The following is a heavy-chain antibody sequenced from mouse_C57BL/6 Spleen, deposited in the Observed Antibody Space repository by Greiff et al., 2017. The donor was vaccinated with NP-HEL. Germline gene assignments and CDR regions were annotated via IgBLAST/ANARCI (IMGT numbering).Heavy chain of an antibody. Sequence: QVQLQQPGAELVKPGASVKMSCKASGYTFTSYWITWVKQRPGQGLEWIGDIYPGSGSTNYNEKFKSKATLTVDTSSSTAYMQLSSLTSEDSAVYYCARSASITTVVAHWYFDVWGTGTTVTVSS. D-gene: IGHD1-1*01. J-gene: IGHJ1*03. CDR1: GYTFTSYW. V-gene: IGHV1-55*01. CDR2: IYPGSGST. CDR3: ARSASITTVVAHWYFDV.